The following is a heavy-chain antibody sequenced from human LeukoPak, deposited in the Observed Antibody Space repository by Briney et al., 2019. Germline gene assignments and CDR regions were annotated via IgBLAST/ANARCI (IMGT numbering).Heavy chain of an antibody. Sequence: PSETLSLTCAVYGGSFSGYYWSWIRQPPVKGLEWIGEINHSGSTNYNPSLKSRVTISVDTSKNQFSLKLSSVTAADTAVYYCARLRRSRGDYWGQGTLVTVSS. CDR2: INHSGST. D-gene: IGHD3-10*01. V-gene: IGHV4-34*01. J-gene: IGHJ4*02. CDR1: GGSFSGYY. CDR3: ARLRRSRGDY.